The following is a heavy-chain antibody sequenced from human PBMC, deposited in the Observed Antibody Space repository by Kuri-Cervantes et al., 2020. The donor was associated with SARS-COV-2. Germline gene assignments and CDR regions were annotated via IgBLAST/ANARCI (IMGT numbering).Heavy chain of an antibody. Sequence: SVKVSCKASGYTFTSYGISWVRQAPGQGLEWMGGIIPMFGTADYAQKFQGKVTITADESTSTVYMELTSLRSDDTAVYYCARDCSGTDCYIIIYAMSEWGQGTLVTVSS. CDR1: GYTFTSYG. CDR3: ARDCSGTDCYIIIYAMSE. J-gene: IGHJ4*02. D-gene: IGHD2-2*01. CDR2: IIPMFGTA. V-gene: IGHV1-69*13.